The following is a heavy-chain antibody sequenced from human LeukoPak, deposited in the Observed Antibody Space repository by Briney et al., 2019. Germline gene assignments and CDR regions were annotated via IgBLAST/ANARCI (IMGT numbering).Heavy chain of an antibody. D-gene: IGHD6-6*01. CDR1: GGSISSYY. J-gene: IGHJ4*02. CDR2: IYYSGST. Sequence: SETLSLTCTVSGGSISSYYWSWIRQPPGKGLEWIGYIYYSGSTKYNPSLKSRVTISVDTSKNQFSLKLSSVTAADTAVYYCARSFLPQSIDYWGQGTLVTVSS. V-gene: IGHV4-59*01. CDR3: ARSFLPQSIDY.